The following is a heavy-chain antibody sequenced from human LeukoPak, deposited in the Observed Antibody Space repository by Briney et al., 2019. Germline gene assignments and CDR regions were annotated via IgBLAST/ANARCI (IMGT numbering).Heavy chain of an antibody. J-gene: IGHJ4*02. D-gene: IGHD5-24*01. CDR3: AREGDGYNSDY. Sequence: ASVKVSCKASGDNFNNYAITWVRQAPGQGLEWMGGIIPIFGTPTYAQKFQDRITINADESTSTAYMELRSLRSEDTATYYCAREGDGYNSDYWGQGTLVTVS. V-gene: IGHV1-69*13. CDR1: GDNFNNYA. CDR2: IIPIFGTP.